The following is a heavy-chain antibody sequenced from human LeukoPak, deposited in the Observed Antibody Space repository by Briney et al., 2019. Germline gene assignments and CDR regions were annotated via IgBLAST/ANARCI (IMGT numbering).Heavy chain of an antibody. D-gene: IGHD1-26*01. CDR3: ARGPGSLDAFDI. CDR1: GFTFSSYE. Sequence: GGSLRLSCAASGFTFSSYEMNWVRQAPGKGLEWVSYISSSGSTIYYADPVKGRFTISRDNAKNSLYLQMNSLRAEDTAVYYCARGPGSLDAFDIWGQGTMVTVSS. J-gene: IGHJ3*02. V-gene: IGHV3-48*03. CDR2: ISSSGSTI.